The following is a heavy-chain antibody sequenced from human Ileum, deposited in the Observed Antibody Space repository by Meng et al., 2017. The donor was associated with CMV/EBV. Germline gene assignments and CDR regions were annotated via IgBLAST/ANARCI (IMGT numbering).Heavy chain of an antibody. J-gene: IGHJ4*02. CDR3: ARIAGHSGYRHTFDY. V-gene: IGHV3-7*01. Sequence: GESLKISCVASGFTFTDHWMTWVRQAPGEGLEWVAKIKQDGSEKNYVDSVKGRFTISRDNAKDSLYLQMSSLRAEDTAVYYCARIAGHSGYRHTFDYWGQGTLVTVSS. CDR1: GFTFTDHW. D-gene: IGHD5-12*01. CDR2: IKQDGSEK.